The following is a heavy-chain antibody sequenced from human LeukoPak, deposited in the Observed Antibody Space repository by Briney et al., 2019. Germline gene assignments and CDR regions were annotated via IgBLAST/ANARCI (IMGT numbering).Heavy chain of an antibody. CDR2: ISSSGSTI. Sequence: GGSLRLSCAASGFTFSDYYMSWIRQAPGKGLERVSYISSSGSTIYYADSVKGRFTISRDNAKNSLHLQMNSLRAEDTAVYYCARRRTPDYGMDVWGQGTTVTVSS. CDR3: ARRRTPDYGMDV. V-gene: IGHV3-11*01. J-gene: IGHJ6*02. CDR1: GFTFSDYY.